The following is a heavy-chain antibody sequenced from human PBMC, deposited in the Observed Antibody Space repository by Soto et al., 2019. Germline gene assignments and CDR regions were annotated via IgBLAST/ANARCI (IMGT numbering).Heavy chain of an antibody. D-gene: IGHD3-10*01. CDR1: GFTFSSYG. CDR2: ISYDGSNK. CDR3: AKDGRAPMATDI. Sequence: GGSLRLSCAASGFTFSSYGMHWVRQAPGKGLEWVAVISYDGSNKYYADSVKGRFTISRDNSKNTLYLQMNSLRAEDTAVYYCAKDGRAPMATDICGKGTMVTVSS. V-gene: IGHV3-30*18. J-gene: IGHJ3*02.